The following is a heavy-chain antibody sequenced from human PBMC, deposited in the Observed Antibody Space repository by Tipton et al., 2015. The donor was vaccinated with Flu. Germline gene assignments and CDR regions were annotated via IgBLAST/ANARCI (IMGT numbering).Heavy chain of an antibody. J-gene: IGHJ4*02. CDR1: GGSISSYY. V-gene: IGHV4-59*12. CDR2: IYYSGST. CDR3: ARDVRYYYDSSGLVDY. Sequence: TLSLTCTVSGGSISSYYWSWIRQPPGKGLEWIGYIYYSGSTNYNPSLKSRVTISVDTSKNQFSLKLSSVTAADTAVYYCARDVRYYYDSSGLVDYWGQGTLVTVFS. D-gene: IGHD3-22*01.